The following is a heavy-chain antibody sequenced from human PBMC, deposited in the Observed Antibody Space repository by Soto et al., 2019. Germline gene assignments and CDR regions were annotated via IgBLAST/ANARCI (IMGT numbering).Heavy chain of an antibody. CDR2: ISYDGRNK. CDR1: GFTFSRYA. CDR3: ASEGPESALDL. J-gene: IGHJ2*01. Sequence: QVQLVESGGGVVQPGRSLRLSCAASGFTFSRYAMHWVRQAPGKGLEWVAVISYDGRNKYYADSVKGRFTISRDNSKNPLYLQMNRLRAEATAVYYCASEGPESALDLWGQGTLVTVSS. V-gene: IGHV3-30*04. D-gene: IGHD3-3*01.